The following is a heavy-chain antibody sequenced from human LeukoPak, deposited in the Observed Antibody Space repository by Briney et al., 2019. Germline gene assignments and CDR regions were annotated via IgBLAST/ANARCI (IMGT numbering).Heavy chain of an antibody. CDR2: ISDSGTTI. D-gene: IGHD6-19*01. V-gene: IGHV3-48*03. J-gene: IGHJ5*02. CDR1: EFTFSSYE. CDR3: VRDHSGWSLDP. Sequence: GGSLRLSCAASEFTFSSYEMNWVRQAPGKGLEWVSYISDSGTTIYKADSVKGRFTISRDNAKNSLYLQMNSLGAEDTAVYYCVRDHSGWSLDPWGQGTRVTVSS.